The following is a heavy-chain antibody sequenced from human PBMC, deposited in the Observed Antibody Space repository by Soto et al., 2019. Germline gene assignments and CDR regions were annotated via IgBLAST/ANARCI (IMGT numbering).Heavy chain of an antibody. CDR2: IYPGDSDA. CDR1: GYNFISYS. Sequence: GESLKISCKASGYNFISYSIDWVRQMPGKGLEWMGIIYPGDSDATYSPSFEGQVTFSVDKSITTAYLQWISLKASDTAMYYCARQAYFGSGTYHSDYWGQGTQVTVSS. CDR3: ARQAYFGSGTYHSDY. V-gene: IGHV5-51*01. D-gene: IGHD3-10*01. J-gene: IGHJ4*02.